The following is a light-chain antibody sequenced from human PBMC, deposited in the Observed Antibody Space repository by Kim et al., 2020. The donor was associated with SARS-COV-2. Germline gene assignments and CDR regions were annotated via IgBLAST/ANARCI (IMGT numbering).Light chain of an antibody. CDR1: QSILYSSNNKNY. J-gene: IGKJ1*01. CDR2: WAS. V-gene: IGKV4-1*01. CDR3: QHYYSTPRT. Sequence: ATINCQSSQSILYSSNNKNYLAWYQQKPGQPPKLLIYWASTRESGVPDRFVGSGSGTDFTLTISSLQAEDVAVYYCQHYYSTPRTFGQGTKVEIK.